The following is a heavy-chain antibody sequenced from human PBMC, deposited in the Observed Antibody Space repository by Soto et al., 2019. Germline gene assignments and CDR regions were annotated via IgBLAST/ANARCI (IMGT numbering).Heavy chain of an antibody. CDR2: IRGTT. CDR1: GFTFTSYS. CDR3: ARDPDLDYCSKTSCMYYFDY. J-gene: IGHJ4*02. V-gene: IGHV3-48*01. D-gene: IGHD2-2*01. Sequence: PGGSLRLSCAASGFTFTSYSMNWVRQAPGKGLEWVSYIRGTTHYADSVKGRFTISRDNAKSSLYLQMNSLRAEDTAVYYCARDPDLDYCSKTSCMYYFDYWGQGALVTVSS.